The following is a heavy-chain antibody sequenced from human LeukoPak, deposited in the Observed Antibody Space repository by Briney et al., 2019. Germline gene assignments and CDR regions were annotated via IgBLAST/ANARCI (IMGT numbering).Heavy chain of an antibody. D-gene: IGHD1-26*01. CDR1: GYTFTSYY. CDR3: AKAVDWEYYFDY. V-gene: IGHV1-46*01. J-gene: IGHJ4*02. Sequence: ASVKVSCKASGYTFTSYYMHWVRQAPGQGLEWMGIINASGGSTSYAQKFQGRVTMTRDTSTSTVYMELSSLRSEDTAVYYCAKAVDWEYYFDYWGQGTLVTVTS. CDR2: INASGGST.